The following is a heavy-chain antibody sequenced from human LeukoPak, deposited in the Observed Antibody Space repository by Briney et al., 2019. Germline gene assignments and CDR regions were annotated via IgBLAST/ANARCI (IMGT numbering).Heavy chain of an antibody. J-gene: IGHJ4*02. D-gene: IGHD6-19*01. V-gene: IGHV3-30-3*01. CDR1: GFTFSSYA. Sequence: GRSLRLSCAASGFTFSSYAMHWVRQAPGKGLEWVAVISYDGSNKYYADSVKGRFTISRDNSKNTLYLQMNSLRAEDTAVYYCARDLGSGWYWGVFDYWGQGTLVTVSS. CDR2: ISYDGSNK. CDR3: ARDLGSGWYWGVFDY.